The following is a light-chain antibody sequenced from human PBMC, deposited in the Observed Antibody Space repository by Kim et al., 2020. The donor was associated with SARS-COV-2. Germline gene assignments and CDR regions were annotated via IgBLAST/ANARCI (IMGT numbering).Light chain of an antibody. Sequence: QSALIQPPSVSGSPGQSVTISCTGTSSDVGTYDYVSWYQQYSGTVPRPMIYNVNSQPSGVPDRFSGSKSGNTASMTISGLRAEDEAHYYYSLYITSATPFVFGAGTKVTVL. J-gene: IGLJ1*01. CDR2: NVN. CDR3: SLYITSATPFV. V-gene: IGLV2-18*01. CDR1: SSDVGTYDY.